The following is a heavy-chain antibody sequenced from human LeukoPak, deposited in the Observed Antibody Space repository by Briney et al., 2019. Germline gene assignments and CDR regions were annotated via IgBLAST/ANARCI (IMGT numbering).Heavy chain of an antibody. CDR3: ARARSFRRITIFGVVIPYGMDV. CDR2: ITPIFGTA. CDR1: GGTFSSHT. J-gene: IGHJ6*02. Sequence: SVKVSCKASGGTFSSHTISWVRQTPGQGLEWMGGITPIFGTAKYAQKFQGRVTMTRNTSISTAYMELSSLRSEDTAVYYCARARSFRRITIFGVVIPYGMDVWGQGTTVTVSS. V-gene: IGHV1-69*05. D-gene: IGHD3-3*01.